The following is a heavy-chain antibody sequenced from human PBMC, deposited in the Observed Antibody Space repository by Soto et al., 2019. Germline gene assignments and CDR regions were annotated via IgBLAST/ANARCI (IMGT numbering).Heavy chain of an antibody. V-gene: IGHV3-21*01. CDR1: GFTFSDYN. Sequence: GGSLRLSCAASGFTFSDYNMNWVRQAPGKGLEWVSSISSGSSYIYYADSVKGRFTISRDNARNSLYLQMNFLRAEDTAVYYCAKEGYCSGGSCYSDYWGQGTLVTVSS. CDR3: AKEGYCSGGSCYSDY. J-gene: IGHJ4*02. CDR2: ISSGSSYI. D-gene: IGHD2-15*01.